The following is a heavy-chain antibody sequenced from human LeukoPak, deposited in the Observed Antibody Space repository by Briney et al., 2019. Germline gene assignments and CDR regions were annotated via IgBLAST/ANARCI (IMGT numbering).Heavy chain of an antibody. CDR3: ARDYGDYGLVCAFDI. CDR2: INPNSGGT. V-gene: IGHV1-2*02. D-gene: IGHD4-17*01. Sequence: ASVKVSCKASGYTFTGYYMHWVRQAPGQGLEWMGWINPNSGGTNYAQKFQGRVTMTRDTSISTAYMELSRLRSDDAAVYYCARDYGDYGLVCAFDIWGQGTMVTVSS. CDR1: GYTFTGYY. J-gene: IGHJ3*02.